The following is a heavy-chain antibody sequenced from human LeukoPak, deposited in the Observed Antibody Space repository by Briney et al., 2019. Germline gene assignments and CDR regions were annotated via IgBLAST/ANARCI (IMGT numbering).Heavy chain of an antibody. CDR1: GYTFTSYG. V-gene: IGHV1-18*01. J-gene: IGHJ1*01. Sequence: ASVKVSCKASGYTFTSYGISWVRQAPGQGPEWMGWISSYNDNTNYAQKLQGRVTMTTDTSTTTAYMELRSLGCDDPAVYYCARDGKVMSGYPRYWGQGTLVTVSS. CDR3: ARDGKVMSGYPRY. D-gene: IGHD5-12*01. CDR2: ISSYNDNT.